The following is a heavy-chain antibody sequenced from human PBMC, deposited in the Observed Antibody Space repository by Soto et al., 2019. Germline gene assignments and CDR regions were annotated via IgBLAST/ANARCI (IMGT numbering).Heavy chain of an antibody. CDR3: ARRHLAVAVSPWFDP. D-gene: IGHD6-19*01. CDR1: GLSITDSEMG. Sequence: QVTLKESGPVLVKPTETLTLRCTVSGLSITDSEMGVSWIRQPPGQPLEWLAHIDSSGEKSYRTFLKSRLAIAKDTSKRQIVLTMTNTDPADTATYYCARRHLAVAVSPWFDPWGQGIPVTVSS. CDR2: IDSSGEK. V-gene: IGHV2-26*01. J-gene: IGHJ5*02.